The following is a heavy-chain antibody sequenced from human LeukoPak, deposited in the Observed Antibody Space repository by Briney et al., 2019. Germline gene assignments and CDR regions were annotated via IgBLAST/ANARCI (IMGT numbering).Heavy chain of an antibody. D-gene: IGHD3-22*01. CDR3: ARDIYYDSSGYYGSVC. J-gene: IGHJ4*02. CDR2: ISSSSSTI. V-gene: IGHV3-11*04. Sequence: PGGSLRLSCAASGFTFSDYYMSWIRQAPGKGLEWVSYISSSSSTIYYADSVKGRFTISRDNAKNSLYLQMNSLRAEDTAVYYCARDIYYDSSGYYGSVCWGQGTLVTVSS. CDR1: GFTFSDYY.